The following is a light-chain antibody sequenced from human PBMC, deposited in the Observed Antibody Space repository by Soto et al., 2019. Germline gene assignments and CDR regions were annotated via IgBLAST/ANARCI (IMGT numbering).Light chain of an antibody. Sequence: DIQMTQSPSSLSASVGDRVTLTCRASQNIDNLLNWYHHKPGKAPKLLISGTSTLESGVPPGFSGSGSGTVFTLTISSLQAEHVGIYYCQQSFNSPTFGQATKLEIK. CDR3: QQSFNSPT. J-gene: IGKJ2*01. V-gene: IGKV1-39*01. CDR2: GTS. CDR1: QNIDNL.